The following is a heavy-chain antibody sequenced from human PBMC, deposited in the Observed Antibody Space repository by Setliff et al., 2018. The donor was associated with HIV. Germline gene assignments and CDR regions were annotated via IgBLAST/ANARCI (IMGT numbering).Heavy chain of an antibody. CDR1: GYTFTSYY. D-gene: IGHD2-2*01. CDR2: INPSCGSA. V-gene: IGHV1-46*01. Sequence: ASVKVSCKASGYTFTSYYLHWVRQAPGQGLEWMGGINPSCGSANYAQKFQGRVTITTDKSTSTAYMELSSLRSEDTAVYYCARDGCSSTSCYGVYYYYGMDVWGQGTTVTVSS. J-gene: IGHJ6*02. CDR3: ARDGCSSTSCYGVYYYYGMDV.